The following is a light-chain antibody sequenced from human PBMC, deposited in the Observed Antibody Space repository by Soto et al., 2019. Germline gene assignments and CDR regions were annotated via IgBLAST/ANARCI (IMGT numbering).Light chain of an antibody. CDR1: STDFGSYNL. CDR2: EGS. V-gene: IGLV2-23*01. Sequence: QSELTQPASGAGSPGPSITISCTGTSTDFGSYNLVSWYQHHPAKAPKLMIYEGSKRPSGVSNRFSGSKSGNTASLTISGLQAEDEADYYCCSYAGSSTLVVFGGGTKLTVL. CDR3: CSYAGSSTLVV. J-gene: IGLJ2*01.